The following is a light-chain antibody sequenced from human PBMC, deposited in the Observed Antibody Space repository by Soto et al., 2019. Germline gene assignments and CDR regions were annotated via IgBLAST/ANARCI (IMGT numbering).Light chain of an antibody. CDR2: AAS. V-gene: IGKV1-9*01. CDR1: QGISTY. CDR3: QQLYTYPRT. Sequence: DIQLTQSPSFLSASVGDRVTITCRASQGISTYLGWYQQKQGKAPKLLIYAASTLQTVFPSRFSGSGSGTEFTLTITSLQPEELATYYCQQLYTYPRTFGQGTRLEIK. J-gene: IGKJ5*01.